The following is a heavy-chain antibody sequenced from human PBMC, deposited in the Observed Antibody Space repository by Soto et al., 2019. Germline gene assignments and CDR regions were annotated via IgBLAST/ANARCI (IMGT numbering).Heavy chain of an antibody. CDR3: AKDGSYYDILTGYSNYYYYGMDV. CDR1: GFTFSSYG. CDR2: ISYDGSNK. V-gene: IGHV3-30*18. Sequence: QVQLVESGGGVVQPGRSLRLSCAASGFTFSSYGMHWVRQAPGKGLEWVAVISYDGSNKYYADSVKGRFTISRDNSKNTLYLQMNSLRAEDTAVYYCAKDGSYYDILTGYSNYYYYGMDVWGQGTTVTVSS. J-gene: IGHJ6*02. D-gene: IGHD3-9*01.